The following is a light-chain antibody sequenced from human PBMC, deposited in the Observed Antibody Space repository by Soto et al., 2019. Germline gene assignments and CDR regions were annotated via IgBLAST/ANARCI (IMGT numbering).Light chain of an antibody. J-gene: IGKJ5*01. CDR1: QSVSSN. Sequence: EIVMTQSPATLSVSPGERATLSCRASQSVSSNLAWYQQKPGQAPRLLIYGASTRATGIPARFSGSGSGTEFTLTINSLQSEDFAVYYCQQYNNWSPTFGQGTRLEIK. CDR3: QQYNNWSPT. CDR2: GAS. V-gene: IGKV3-15*01.